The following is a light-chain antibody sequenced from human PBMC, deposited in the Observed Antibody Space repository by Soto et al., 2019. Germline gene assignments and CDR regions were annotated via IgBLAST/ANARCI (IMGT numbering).Light chain of an antibody. J-gene: IGKJ1*01. CDR2: GES. Sequence: DIPMTQSPSSLSASVGDRVTITCRASQTISRYLNWYQQKPGKAPKVLIYGESSLQSGVPSRFSGGGSGTDFTLTISSLQLEDFATYYCEQSYSTPRTFGQGTKVEIK. CDR1: QTISRY. CDR3: EQSYSTPRT. V-gene: IGKV1-39*01.